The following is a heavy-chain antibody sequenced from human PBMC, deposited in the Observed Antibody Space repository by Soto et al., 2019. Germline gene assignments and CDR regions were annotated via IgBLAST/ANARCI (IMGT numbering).Heavy chain of an antibody. V-gene: IGHV4-39*02. CDR2: IYYSGSI. J-gene: IGHJ4*02. CDR3: ARDKRDLRFLEWSYYFDY. CDR1: GGSISSSSYY. D-gene: IGHD3-3*01. Sequence: SETLSLTCSVSGGSISSSSYYWGWIRQPPGKGLEWIGSIYYSGSIYYNPSLKSRVTISVDTSKNQFSLKLSSATAAETAVYYCARDKRDLRFLEWSYYFDYWGQGTLVTVSS.